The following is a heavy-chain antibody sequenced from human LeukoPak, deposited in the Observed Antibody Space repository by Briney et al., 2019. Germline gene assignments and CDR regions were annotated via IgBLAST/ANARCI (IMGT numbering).Heavy chain of an antibody. Sequence: GSSVKVSCKASGGTFSSYAISWVRQAPGQGLEWMGGIIPIFGTANYAQKFQGRVTITTDESTSTAHMELSSLRSEDTAVYYCARGGDYGGNFDYWGQGTLVTVSS. CDR1: GGTFSSYA. J-gene: IGHJ4*02. CDR3: ARGGDYGGNFDY. CDR2: IIPIFGTA. V-gene: IGHV1-69*05. D-gene: IGHD4-23*01.